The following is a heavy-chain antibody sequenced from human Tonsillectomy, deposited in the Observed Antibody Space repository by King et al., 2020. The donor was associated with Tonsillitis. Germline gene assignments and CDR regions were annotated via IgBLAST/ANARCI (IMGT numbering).Heavy chain of an antibody. CDR1: GASISGGAYY. CDR2: IYNSENT. J-gene: IGHJ5*02. Sequence: QLQESGPGLVKPSQTLSLTCTVSGASISGGAYYWSWIRQPPGKGLEWIGYIYNSENTFYSPSLKSRLTISLDTSKNQFSLKLRSVTAADTAVYYCGLYDGGVFDPWGQGTLVTVSS. D-gene: IGHD4-23*01. V-gene: IGHV4-31*03. CDR3: GLYDGGVFDP.